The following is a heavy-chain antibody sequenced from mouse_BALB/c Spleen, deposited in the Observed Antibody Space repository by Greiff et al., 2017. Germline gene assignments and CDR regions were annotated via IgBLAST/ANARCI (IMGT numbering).Heavy chain of an antibody. CDR3: AAGLRRSWFAY. Sequence: EVKLVESGGGLVQPGGSRKLSCAASGFTFSSFGMHWVRQAPEKGLEWVAYISSGSSTIYYADTVKGRFTISRDNPKNTLFLQMTSLRSEDTAMYYCAAGLRRSWFAYWGQGTLVTVSA. CDR2: ISSGSSTI. CDR1: GFTFSSFG. J-gene: IGHJ3*01. V-gene: IGHV5-17*02. D-gene: IGHD2-4*01.